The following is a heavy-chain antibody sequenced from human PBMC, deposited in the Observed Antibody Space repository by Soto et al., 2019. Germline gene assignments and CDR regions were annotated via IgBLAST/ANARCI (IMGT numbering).Heavy chain of an antibody. CDR2: INPTDSET. Sequence: PGESLKISCKTSGHRFTTYWISWVRQMPGKGLEYMGKINPTDSETNYSPSFEGHVTFSVDRSTSTAYVRWNSLKASDTAMYYCDRPTMTPTAFYYDMDVWGQGTTGTVSS. J-gene: IGHJ6*02. V-gene: IGHV5-10-1*01. D-gene: IGHD2-21*02. CDR3: DRPTMTPTAFYYDMDV. CDR1: GHRFTTYW.